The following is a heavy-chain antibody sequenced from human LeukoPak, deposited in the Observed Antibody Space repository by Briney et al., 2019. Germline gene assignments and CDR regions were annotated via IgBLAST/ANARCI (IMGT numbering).Heavy chain of an antibody. D-gene: IGHD1-26*01. V-gene: IGHV3-48*02. Sequence: GGSLRLSCAASGFXFSSYMMNWVRQAPGKGLEWVSFINSNSRTIYYADSVEGRFTVSRVNAKNSLYLQMNSLRDEDTAVYYCARDPTISGSYSDYWGQGTLVTVSS. J-gene: IGHJ4*02. CDR1: GFXFSSYM. CDR2: INSNSRTI. CDR3: ARDPTISGSYSDY.